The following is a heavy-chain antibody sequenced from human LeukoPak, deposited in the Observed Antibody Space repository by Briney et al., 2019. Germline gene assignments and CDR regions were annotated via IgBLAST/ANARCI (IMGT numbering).Heavy chain of an antibody. J-gene: IGHJ3*01. CDR2: IKSDGSTT. D-gene: IGHD2-8*02. V-gene: IGHV3-74*01. CDR3: ARDTD. Sequence: GGSLRLSCAVSGFTFSAYWMLWVRQAPGKGLVWVSRIKSDGSTTSYADSVKGRFTISRDNAKNTLYLQMNSLRVEDTAMYYCARDTDWGQGTMVTVSS. CDR1: GFTFSAYW.